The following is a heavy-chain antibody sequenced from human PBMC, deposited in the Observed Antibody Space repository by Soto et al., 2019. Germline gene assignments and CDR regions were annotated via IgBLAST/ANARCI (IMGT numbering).Heavy chain of an antibody. Sequence: SVKVSCKASGFTFTSSAVQWVRQARGQRLEWIGWIVVGSGNTNYAQKFQERVTITRDMSTSTAYMELSSLRSEDTAVYYCAALPCGGDCYYFDYWGQGTLVTVSS. CDR2: IVVGSGNT. V-gene: IGHV1-58*01. CDR3: AALPCGGDCYYFDY. D-gene: IGHD2-21*02. CDR1: GFTFTSSA. J-gene: IGHJ4*02.